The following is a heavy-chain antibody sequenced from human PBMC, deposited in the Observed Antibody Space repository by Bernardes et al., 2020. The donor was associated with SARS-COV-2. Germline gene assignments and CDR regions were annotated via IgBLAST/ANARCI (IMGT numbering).Heavy chain of an antibody. V-gene: IGHV4-39*01. CDR1: GCTISSSSYY. Sequence: AETLSLTCTVSGCTISSSSYYWGGSRQPPGKGREWSGSSDYSGSTYDNPSHKSRVTISVDTSKNQFSRKLSSVTAADTAVYYCARHGRDTSFGVVIILGGFDYLGPGTLVTVSS. CDR2: SDYSGST. CDR3: ARHGRDTSFGVVIILGGFDY. J-gene: IGHJ4*02. D-gene: IGHD3-3*01.